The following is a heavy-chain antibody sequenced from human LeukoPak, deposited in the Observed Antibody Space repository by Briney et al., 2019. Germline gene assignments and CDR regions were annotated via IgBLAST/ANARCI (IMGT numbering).Heavy chain of an antibody. V-gene: IGHV1-18*01. D-gene: IGHD6-13*01. Sequence: EASVKVSCKASGYTFTSYGISWVRQAPGQGLEWMGWISAYNGNTNYAQKLQGRVTMTTDTSTSTAYMELRSLRSDDTAVYYCARDKYSSSWYYHSTYYYYYYMDVRVKGTTVTVSS. CDR3: ARDKYSSSWYYHSTYYYYYYMDV. CDR1: GYTFTSYG. J-gene: IGHJ6*03. CDR2: ISAYNGNT.